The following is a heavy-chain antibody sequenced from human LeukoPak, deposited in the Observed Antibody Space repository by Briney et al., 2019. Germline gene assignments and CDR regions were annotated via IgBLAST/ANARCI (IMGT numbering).Heavy chain of an antibody. CDR2: ISYDGSNK. D-gene: IGHD2-15*01. V-gene: IGHV3-30*04. Sequence: GGSLRLSCAASGFTFSSYAMHWVRQDPGKGLEWVAVISYDGSNKYYADSVKGRFTISRDNSKNTLYLQMNSLRAEDTAVYYCARGRRTRLIVVVVAAYFDYWGQGTLVTVSS. J-gene: IGHJ4*02. CDR1: GFTFSSYA. CDR3: ARGRRTRLIVVVVAAYFDY.